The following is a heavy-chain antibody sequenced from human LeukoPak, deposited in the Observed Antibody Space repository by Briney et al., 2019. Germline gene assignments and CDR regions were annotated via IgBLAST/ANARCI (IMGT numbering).Heavy chain of an antibody. Sequence: GGSLRLSCAASGFTFSSYAMHWVRQAPGKGLEWVSGIRWDSGTIGYADSVKGRFTISRDNAKNSLYLQMNSLRAEDMALYYCAKGGSGSYSLDAFDIWGQGTMVTVSS. CDR2: IRWDSGTI. J-gene: IGHJ3*02. V-gene: IGHV3-9*03. CDR1: GFTFSSYA. CDR3: AKGGSGSYSLDAFDI. D-gene: IGHD1-26*01.